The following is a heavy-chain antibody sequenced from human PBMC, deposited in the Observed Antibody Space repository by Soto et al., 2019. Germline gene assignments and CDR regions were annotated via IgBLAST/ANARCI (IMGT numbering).Heavy chain of an antibody. CDR1: GGSISSGGYY. J-gene: IGHJ5*02. V-gene: IGHV4-31*03. D-gene: IGHD6-13*01. CDR3: ARVFSDSSSFFDP. Sequence: SETLSLTCTVSGGSISSGGYYWSWIRQHPGKGLEWIGYIYYSGSTYYNPSLKSRVTISVDTSKNQFSLKLSPVTAADTAVYYCARVFSDSSSFFDPWGQGTLVTVSS. CDR2: IYYSGST.